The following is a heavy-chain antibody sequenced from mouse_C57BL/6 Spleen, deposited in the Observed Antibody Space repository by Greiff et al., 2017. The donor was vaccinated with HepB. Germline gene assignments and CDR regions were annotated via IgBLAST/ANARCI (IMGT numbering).Heavy chain of an antibody. CDR3: ARGGTWDGFAY. Sequence: EVMLVESGPGMVKPSQSLSLTCTVTGYSITSGYDWHWIRHFPGNKLEWMGYISYSGSTNYNPSLKSRISITHDTSKNHFFLKLNSVTTEDTATYYCARGGTWDGFAYWGQGTLVTVSA. J-gene: IGHJ3*01. CDR2: ISYSGST. V-gene: IGHV3-1*01. D-gene: IGHD4-1*01. CDR1: GYSITSGYD.